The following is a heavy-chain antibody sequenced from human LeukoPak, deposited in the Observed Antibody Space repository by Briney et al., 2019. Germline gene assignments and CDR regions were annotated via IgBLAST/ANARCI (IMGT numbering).Heavy chain of an antibody. CDR2: ISSSGSTI. D-gene: IGHD6-19*01. CDR3: ARDLDTGSGWYSPSPPLADY. Sequence: PGGSLRLSCAASGFTFSDYYMSWIRQAPGKGLEWVSYISSSGSTIYYADSVKGRFTISRDNAKNSLYLQMNSLRAEDTAVYYCARDLDTGSGWYSPSPPLADYWGRGTLVTVSS. CDR1: GFTFSDYY. V-gene: IGHV3-11*01. J-gene: IGHJ4*02.